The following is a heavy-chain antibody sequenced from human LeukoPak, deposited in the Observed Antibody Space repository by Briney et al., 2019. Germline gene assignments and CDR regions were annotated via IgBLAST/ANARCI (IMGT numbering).Heavy chain of an antibody. CDR2: INPNSGGT. Sequence: GASVKVSCKASGYTFTGYYMHWVRQAPGQGLEWMGWINPNSGGTNYAQKFQGRVTMTRNTSISTAYMELSSLRSEDTAVYYCARGRSRSPLLWSLSWPNSRNPRGPKTNNWFDPWGQGTLVTVSS. CDR3: ARGRSRSPLLWSLSWPNSRNPRGPKTNNWFDP. D-gene: IGHD3-10*01. J-gene: IGHJ5*02. CDR1: GYTFTGYY. V-gene: IGHV1-2*02.